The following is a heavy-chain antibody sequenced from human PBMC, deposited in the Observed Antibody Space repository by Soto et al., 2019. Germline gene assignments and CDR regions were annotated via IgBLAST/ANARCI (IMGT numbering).Heavy chain of an antibody. D-gene: IGHD6-6*01. CDR3: ARAGGIAARPDWVHGARNYFDY. CDR2: IYYSGST. V-gene: IGHV4-31*03. CDR1: GGSISSGGYY. Sequence: PSETLSLTCTVSGGSISSGGYYWSWIRQHPGKGLEWIGYIYYSGSTYYNPSLKSRVTISVDTSKNQFSLKLSSVTAADTAVYYCARAGGIAARPDWVHGARNYFDYWGQGTLVTVSS. J-gene: IGHJ4*02.